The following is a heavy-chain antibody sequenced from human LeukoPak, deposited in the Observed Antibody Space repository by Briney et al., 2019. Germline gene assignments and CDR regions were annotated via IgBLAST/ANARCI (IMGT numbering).Heavy chain of an antibody. Sequence: GGSLRLSCAASGFTFSSYSMNWVRQAPGKGLEWVSSISSSSSYIYYADSVKGRFTISRDNAKNSLYPQMNSLRAEDTAVYYCARDLSRDGYNSLWFDPWGQGTLVTVSS. CDR1: GFTFSSYS. J-gene: IGHJ5*02. V-gene: IGHV3-21*01. CDR2: ISSSSSYI. CDR3: ARDLSRDGYNSLWFDP. D-gene: IGHD5-24*01.